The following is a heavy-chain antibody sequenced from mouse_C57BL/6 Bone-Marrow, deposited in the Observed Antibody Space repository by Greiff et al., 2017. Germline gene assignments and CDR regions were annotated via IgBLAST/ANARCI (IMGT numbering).Heavy chain of an antibody. CDR1: GYTFTDYE. Sequence: VQLQQSGAELVRPGASVTLSCKASGYTFTDYEMHWVKQTPVHGLEWIGAIDPETGGTAYNQKFKGKAILTADKSSSTAYMELRSLTSEDSAVYYGTGGGRYYGSSPYYFDYWGQGTTLTVSS. V-gene: IGHV1-15*01. CDR2: IDPETGGT. CDR3: TGGGRYYGSSPYYFDY. J-gene: IGHJ2*01. D-gene: IGHD1-1*01.